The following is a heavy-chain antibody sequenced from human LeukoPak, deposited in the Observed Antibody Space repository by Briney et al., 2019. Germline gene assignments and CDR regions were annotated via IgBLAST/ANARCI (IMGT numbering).Heavy chain of an antibody. D-gene: IGHD3-22*01. CDR1: GGSFSGYY. CDR3: ARALPRAFYYDSSGAPFDY. V-gene: IGHV4-34*01. CDR2: INHSGST. Sequence: SETLSLTCAVYGGSFSGYYWSWIRQPPGKGLEWIGEINHSGSTNYIPSLKSRVTISVDTSKNQFSLKLSSVTAADTAVYYCARALPRAFYYDSSGAPFDYWGQGTLVTVSS. J-gene: IGHJ4*02.